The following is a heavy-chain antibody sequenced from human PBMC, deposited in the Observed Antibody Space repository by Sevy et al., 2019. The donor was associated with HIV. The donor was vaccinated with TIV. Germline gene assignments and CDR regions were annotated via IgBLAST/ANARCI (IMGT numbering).Heavy chain of an antibody. CDR2: ISYDGSNK. Sequence: GGSPRLSCAASGFTFSTYGMHWVRQAPGKGLEWVAVISYDGSNKYYADSVKGRFTISRDNSKNTLYVQMNSVRAEDTAVYYCAKEGNSGSSTSTPYGMDVWGQGTTVTVSS. J-gene: IGHJ6*02. V-gene: IGHV3-30*18. D-gene: IGHD2-2*01. CDR3: AKEGNSGSSTSTPYGMDV. CDR1: GFTFSTYG.